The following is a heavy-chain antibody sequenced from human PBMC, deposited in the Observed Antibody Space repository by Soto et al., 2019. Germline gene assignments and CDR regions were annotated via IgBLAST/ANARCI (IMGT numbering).Heavy chain of an antibody. CDR3: ARRGKSIAARSGYYFDY. V-gene: IGHV3-33*01. CDR2: IWYDGSNK. J-gene: IGHJ4*02. D-gene: IGHD6-6*01. Sequence: PGGSLRLSCAASGFTFSSYGMHWVRQAPGKGLEWVAVIWYDGSNKYYADSVKGRFTISRDNSKKTLYLQMNSLRAEDTAVYYCARRGKSIAARSGYYFDYWGQGTLVTVSS. CDR1: GFTFSSYG.